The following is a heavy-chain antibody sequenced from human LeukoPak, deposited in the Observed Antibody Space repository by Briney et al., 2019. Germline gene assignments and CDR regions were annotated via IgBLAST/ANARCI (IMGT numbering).Heavy chain of an antibody. Sequence: PGGSLRLSCAASGFTFSSYAMHWVRQAPGKGLEWVAVISYDGSNKYYADSVKGRFTISRDNSKNTLYLQMNSLRAEDTAVYYCARENSYGYGSYYFDYWGQGTLVTVSS. CDR2: ISYDGSNK. CDR1: GFTFSSYA. CDR3: ARENSYGYGSYYFDY. D-gene: IGHD5-18*01. J-gene: IGHJ4*02. V-gene: IGHV3-30*04.